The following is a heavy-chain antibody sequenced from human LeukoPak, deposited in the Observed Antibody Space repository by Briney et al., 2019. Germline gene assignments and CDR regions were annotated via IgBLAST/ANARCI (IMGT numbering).Heavy chain of an antibody. CDR1: GGSMSNNSYY. V-gene: IGHV4-31*03. D-gene: IGHD4-23*01. CDR3: ARGEYGGNPY. Sequence: SETLSLTCTVSGGSMSNNSYYWSWIRQHPGKDLEWIGYIYYSGSTYYNPSLKSRVTLSVDTSKKQFSLKLSSVTAADTAVYYCARGEYGGNPYWGQGTLVTVSS. CDR2: IYYSGST. J-gene: IGHJ4*02.